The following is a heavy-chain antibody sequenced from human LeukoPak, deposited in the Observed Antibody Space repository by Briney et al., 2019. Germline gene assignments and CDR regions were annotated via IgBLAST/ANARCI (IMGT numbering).Heavy chain of an antibody. CDR2: IYYSGST. V-gene: IGHV4-31*03. J-gene: IGHJ4*02. CDR3: AKQIYDYVWGSYRYFDY. Sequence: SETLSLTCTVSGGSISSGGYYWSWIRQHPGKGLEWIGYIYYSGSTYYNPSLKSRVTISVDTSKNQFSLKLSTVTAADTAVYYCAKQIYDYVWGSYRYFDYWGQGTLVTVSP. D-gene: IGHD3-16*02. CDR1: GGSISSGGYY.